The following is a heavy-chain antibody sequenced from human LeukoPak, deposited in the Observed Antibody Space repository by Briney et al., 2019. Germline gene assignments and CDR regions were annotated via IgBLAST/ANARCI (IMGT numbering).Heavy chain of an antibody. CDR3: AAERNWNYGSGFDY. V-gene: IGHV1-58*02. CDR1: GFTFTSSA. Sequence: SVKVSCKASGFTFTSSAMQWVRQARGQRLEWIGWIVVGSGNTNYAQKFQERVTITRDMSTGTAYMELSSLRSEDTAVYYCAAERNWNYGSGFDYWGQGTLVTVSS. D-gene: IGHD1-7*01. J-gene: IGHJ4*02. CDR2: IVVGSGNT.